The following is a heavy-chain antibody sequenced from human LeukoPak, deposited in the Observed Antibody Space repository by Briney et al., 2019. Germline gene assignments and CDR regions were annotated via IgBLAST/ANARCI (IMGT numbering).Heavy chain of an antibody. CDR2: ISGSGGST. J-gene: IGHJ4*02. Sequence: GGSLRLSCAASGFTFSSYAMSWVRQAPGKGLEWVSAISGSGGSTYYADSVKGRFTISRDNSKNTLYLQMNSLRAEDTAVYYCAKGPTMTTVTTVFDYWGQGTLVTVSS. CDR3: AKGPTMTTVTTVFDY. CDR1: GFTFSSYA. V-gene: IGHV3-23*01. D-gene: IGHD4-17*01.